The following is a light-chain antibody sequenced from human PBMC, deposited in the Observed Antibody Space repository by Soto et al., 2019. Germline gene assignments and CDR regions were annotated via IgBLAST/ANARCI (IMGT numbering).Light chain of an antibody. Sequence: EIVMTQSPATLSVSPGERATLSCRASQSVSSDLAWYQQKPGQAPRLLIYGASTRATGIPARFSGSGSGTKFSLTISSLQAEDFAVYYCQQCNNWPWTFGRGTKVEIK. J-gene: IGKJ1*01. CDR2: GAS. CDR1: QSVSSD. V-gene: IGKV3-15*01. CDR3: QQCNNWPWT.